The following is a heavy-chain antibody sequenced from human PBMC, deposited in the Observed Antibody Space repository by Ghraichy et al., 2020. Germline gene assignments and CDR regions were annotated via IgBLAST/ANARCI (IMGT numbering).Heavy chain of an antibody. D-gene: IGHD2-21*01. V-gene: IGHV3-53*01. Sequence: GGSLRLSCAASVFTVSNNFMKWVRQAPGRGLEWVSLIYSTGTTSYAASVKGRFTISRDKSNNTLYLQMNSLRAEDTAVYYCARDRDGPWGQGTLVTVSS. CDR3: ARDRDGP. J-gene: IGHJ4*02. CDR2: IYSTGTT. CDR1: VFTVSNNF.